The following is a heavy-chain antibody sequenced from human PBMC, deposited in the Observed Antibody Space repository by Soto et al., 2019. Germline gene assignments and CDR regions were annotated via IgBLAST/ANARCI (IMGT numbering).Heavy chain of an antibody. J-gene: IGHJ4*02. CDR2: ISHSGST. CDR3: ASARMVVGEGNHFDY. CDR1: GASIRSYD. V-gene: IGHV4-59*12. D-gene: IGHD2-15*01. Sequence: SQTQCLPCTVSGASIRSYDCPRIRQPHGKGLGWIGYISHSGSTYYNPSLKSRVTISVDRSKNQFSLKLSSVTAADTAVYYCASARMVVGEGNHFDYWGQGTLVTVSS.